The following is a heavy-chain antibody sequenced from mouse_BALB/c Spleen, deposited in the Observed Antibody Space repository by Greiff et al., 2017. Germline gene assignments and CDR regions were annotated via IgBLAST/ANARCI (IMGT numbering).Heavy chain of an antibody. Sequence: EVKLVESGGGLVQPGGSLKLSCAASGFTFSSYTMSWVRQTPEKRLEWVAYISNGGGSTYYPDTVKGRFTISRDNAKNTLYLQMSSLKSEDTAMYYCARYGYDDYFDYWGQGTTLTVSS. D-gene: IGHD2-2*01. CDR1: GFTFSSYT. V-gene: IGHV5-12-2*01. J-gene: IGHJ2*01. CDR3: ARYGYDDYFDY. CDR2: ISNGGGST.